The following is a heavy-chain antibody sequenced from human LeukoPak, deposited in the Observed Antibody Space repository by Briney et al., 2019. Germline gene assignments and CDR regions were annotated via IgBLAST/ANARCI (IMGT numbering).Heavy chain of an antibody. Sequence: PSETLSLTCTVSGGSASSGSYYWSWIRQPPGKGLEWIGYIYYSGSTNYNPSLKSRVTISVDTSKNQFSLKLSSVTAADTAVYYCASRGVLGDDAFDIWGQGTMVTVSS. J-gene: IGHJ3*02. D-gene: IGHD3-3*02. CDR3: ASRGVLGDDAFDI. CDR2: IYYSGST. CDR1: GGSASSGSYY. V-gene: IGHV4-61*01.